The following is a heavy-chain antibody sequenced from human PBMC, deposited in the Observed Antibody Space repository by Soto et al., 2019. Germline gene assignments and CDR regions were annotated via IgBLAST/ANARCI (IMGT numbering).Heavy chain of an antibody. CDR2: ISSSSYI. Sequence: EVQLVESGGGLVKPGGSLRLSCAASGFTFSSYSMNWVRQAPGKGLEWVSSISSSSYIYYADSVKGRFTISRDNAKNSLYLQMNSLRAEDTAVYYCASSPGFVDYAFDIWGQGTMVTVSS. CDR1: GFTFSSYS. CDR3: ASSPGFVDYAFDI. J-gene: IGHJ3*02. D-gene: IGHD5-12*01. V-gene: IGHV3-21*01.